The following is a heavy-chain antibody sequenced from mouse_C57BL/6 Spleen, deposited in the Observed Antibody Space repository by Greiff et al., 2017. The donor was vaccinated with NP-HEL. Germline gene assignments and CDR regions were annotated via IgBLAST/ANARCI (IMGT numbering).Heavy chain of an antibody. J-gene: IGHJ4*01. CDR1: GYSITSGYY. Sequence: EVQLQQSGPGLVKPSQSLSLTCSVTGYSITSGYYWNWIRQFPGNKLEWMGYISYDGSNNYNPSLKNRISITRDTSKNQFFLKLNSVTTEDTATYYCAREGWDGGYAMDYWGQGTSVTVSS. V-gene: IGHV3-6*01. CDR3: AREGWDGGYAMDY. D-gene: IGHD4-1*01. CDR2: ISYDGSN.